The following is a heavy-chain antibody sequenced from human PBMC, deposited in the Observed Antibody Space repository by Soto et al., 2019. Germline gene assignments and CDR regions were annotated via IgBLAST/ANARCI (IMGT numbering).Heavy chain of an antibody. CDR1: GYTFTSYD. D-gene: IGHD3-16*01. CDR2: MNPNSGNT. Sequence: QVQLVQSGAEVKKPGASVKVSCKASGYTFTSYDINWVRQATGQELEWMGWMNPNSGNTGYAQKFQGRVTMTRNTSISTAYLVLSSLRSEDTSVYYCARGRGGGQLNTMDVWGKGTTVTVSS. CDR3: ARGRGGGQLNTMDV. J-gene: IGHJ6*03. V-gene: IGHV1-8*01.